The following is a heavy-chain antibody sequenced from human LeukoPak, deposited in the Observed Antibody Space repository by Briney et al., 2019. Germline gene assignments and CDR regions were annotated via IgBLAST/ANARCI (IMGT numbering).Heavy chain of an antibody. CDR3: ARAAYCGGGCYYYFDY. D-gene: IGHD2-21*02. CDR1: GFSFSNYA. J-gene: IGHJ4*02. Sequence: GGSLRLSCEASGFSFSNYAIHWVRQAPGKGLEWVALISYDGSNKYYADSVKGRFTISRDNSKNTLYLQMNSLRTEDTAVFYCARAAYCGGGCYYYFDYWGQGTLATVSS. CDR2: ISYDGSNK. V-gene: IGHV3-30-3*01.